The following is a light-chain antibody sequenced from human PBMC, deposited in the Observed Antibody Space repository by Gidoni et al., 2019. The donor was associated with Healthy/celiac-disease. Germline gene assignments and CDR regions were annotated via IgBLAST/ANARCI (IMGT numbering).Light chain of an antibody. J-gene: IGKJ1*01. Sequence: EIVLTQSPATLYLSPGERATLSCRASQSVSSNLAWYQQKHGQAPRLLIYDASNRATGIPARFSGSGSGTDFTLTISSLEPEDFAVYYCQQRSNWPPTWTFGQGTKVEIK. CDR2: DAS. V-gene: IGKV3-11*01. CDR1: QSVSSN. CDR3: QQRSNWPPTWT.